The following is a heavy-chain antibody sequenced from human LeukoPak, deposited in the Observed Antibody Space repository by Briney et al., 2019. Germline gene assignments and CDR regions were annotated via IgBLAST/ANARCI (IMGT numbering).Heavy chain of an antibody. V-gene: IGHV3-23*01. D-gene: IGHD2-2*01. Sequence: GGSLRLSCAASGFTFSSYAVTWVRQAPGEGLEWVSSISGSGGSTYYADSVKGRFTISRDNSKNTLFLQLNSLRAEDTAVYYCAKGDCSSTSCSWGYWGQGTLVTVSS. CDR1: GFTFSSYA. J-gene: IGHJ4*02. CDR2: ISGSGGST. CDR3: AKGDCSSTSCSWGY.